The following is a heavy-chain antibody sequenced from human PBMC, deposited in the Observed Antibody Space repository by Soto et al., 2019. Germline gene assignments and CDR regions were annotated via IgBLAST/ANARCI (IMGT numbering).Heavy chain of an antibody. J-gene: IGHJ4*02. Sequence: ESGGGLVEPGGSPRLSCAASGFTLRNYAMSWVRQAPGKGLEWVSVISGGDGTTYYADSVKGRFTISRDNSKNILYLQMSSLRDEDTAVYYCAKAVVGGLGYFDYWGQGTLVTVSS. V-gene: IGHV3-23*01. CDR2: ISGGDGTT. CDR1: GFTLRNYA. D-gene: IGHD2-21*01. CDR3: AKAVVGGLGYFDY.